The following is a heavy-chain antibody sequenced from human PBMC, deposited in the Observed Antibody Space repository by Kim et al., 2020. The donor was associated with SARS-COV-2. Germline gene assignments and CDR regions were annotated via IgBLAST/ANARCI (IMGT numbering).Heavy chain of an antibody. V-gene: IGHV3-72*01. CDR2: SRNKSKSYTA. CDR1: GFTLNDHF. Sequence: GGSLRLSCAASGFTLNDHFMVWVRQAPGQGLECVGRSRNKSKSYTAEYAASVKGRFTILRDDSKNSLYLQMSSLKTEDTAVYYCARDRLHSSISDYSGMDVWGQGTTVTVSS. J-gene: IGHJ6*02. D-gene: IGHD6-6*01. CDR3: ARDRLHSSISDYSGMDV.